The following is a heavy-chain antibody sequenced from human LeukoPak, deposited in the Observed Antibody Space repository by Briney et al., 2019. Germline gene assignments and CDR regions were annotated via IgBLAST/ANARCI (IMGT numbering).Heavy chain of an antibody. J-gene: IGHJ4*02. V-gene: IGHV3-43*02. D-gene: IGHD4-17*01. CDR2: ISGDGTRT. Sequence: GGSLRLSCAASGFTFDDYAMHWVRQAPGKGLEWVSLISGDGTRTYYADSVKGRFTISRDNSKNSLYLQMNSLRTADTALYYCAKDPDYGDFIFDHWGQGTLVTVSS. CDR1: GFTFDDYA. CDR3: AKDPDYGDFIFDH.